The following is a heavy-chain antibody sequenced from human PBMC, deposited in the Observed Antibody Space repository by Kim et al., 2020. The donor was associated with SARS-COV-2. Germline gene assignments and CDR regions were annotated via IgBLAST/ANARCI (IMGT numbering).Heavy chain of an antibody. J-gene: IGHJ4*02. CDR3: ARDNNWNYWVGDY. CDR1: GFTFSSYS. D-gene: IGHD1-7*01. CDR2: ISSSSSYI. Sequence: GGSLRLSCAASGFTFSSYSMNWVRQAPGKGLEWVSSISSSSSYIYYADSVKGRFTISRDNAKNSLYLQMNSLRAEDTAVYYCARDNNWNYWVGDYWGQGTLVTVSS. V-gene: IGHV3-21*03.